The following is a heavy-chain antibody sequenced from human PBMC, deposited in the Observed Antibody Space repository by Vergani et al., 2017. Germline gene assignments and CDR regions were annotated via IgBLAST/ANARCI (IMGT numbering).Heavy chain of an antibody. D-gene: IGHD6-19*01. CDR1: GASIRSSNYY. V-gene: IGHV4-39*01. CDR3: ARHSTLERLVKLWWIDP. CDR2: IYYSGST. Sequence: QLQLQESGPGLVKPSATLSLTCSVSGASIRSSNYYWGWIRQPPGKGLEWIASIYYSGSTYYNPSLKSRVTISVDTSKNQFSLKLSSVTAADTAVYFCARHSTLERLVKLWWIDPWGQGILVTVSS. J-gene: IGHJ5*02.